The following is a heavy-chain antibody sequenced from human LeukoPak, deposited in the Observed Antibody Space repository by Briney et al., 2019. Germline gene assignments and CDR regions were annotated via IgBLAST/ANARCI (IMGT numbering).Heavy chain of an antibody. CDR1: GGSISSYY. CDR3: ARESAAADY. Sequence: ETLSLTCTVSGGSISSYYWSWVRQAPGKGLEWVANIKQDGSEKYYVDSVKGRFTISRDNAKNSLYLQMNSLRAEDTAVYYCARESAAADYWGQGTLVTVSS. D-gene: IGHD6-13*01. CDR2: IKQDGSEK. V-gene: IGHV3-7*01. J-gene: IGHJ4*02.